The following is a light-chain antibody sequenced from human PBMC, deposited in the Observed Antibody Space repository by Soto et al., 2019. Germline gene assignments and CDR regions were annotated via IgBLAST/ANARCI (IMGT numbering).Light chain of an antibody. CDR3: QQYDSAPQIP. CDR1: QHILNSPDKRNY. V-gene: IGKV4-1*01. Sequence: DIVMTQSPDSLVVSLGERATINCRSSQHILNSPDKRNYLAWYQQKSGQPPKLLIYWASTRESGVPVRFSGSGSGTDFTLTISSLQAEDVAVYYCQQYDSAPQIPFGGGTKVEIK. J-gene: IGKJ4*01. CDR2: WAS.